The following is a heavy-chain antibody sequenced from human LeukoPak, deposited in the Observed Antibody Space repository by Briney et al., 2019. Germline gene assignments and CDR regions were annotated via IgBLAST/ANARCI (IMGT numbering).Heavy chain of an antibody. CDR1: GFTFSSYS. V-gene: IGHV3-21*01. J-gene: IGHJ4*02. CDR2: ISSSSSYI. Sequence: PGGSLRLSCAASGFTFSSYSMNWVRQAPGKGLEWVSSISSSSSYIYYADSVKGRFTISRDNAKNSLYLQMNSLRAEDTAVYYCARDSMGSSWHPPGFDYWGQGTLVTVSS. CDR3: ARDSMGSSWHPPGFDY. D-gene: IGHD6-13*01.